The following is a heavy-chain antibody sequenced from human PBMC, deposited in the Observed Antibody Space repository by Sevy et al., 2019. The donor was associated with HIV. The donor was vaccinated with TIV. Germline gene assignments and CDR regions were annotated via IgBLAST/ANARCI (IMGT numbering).Heavy chain of an antibody. Sequence: SETLSLTCTVSGGSISSYYWSWIRQPSGKGLEWIGRIYTSGNTHYNPSLKSQVTMSVETSKNQFSLNLSYVTAADTAVYYCAGAAIDTGDFEYWGQGTLVTVSS. J-gene: IGHJ4*02. V-gene: IGHV4-4*07. D-gene: IGHD6-13*01. CDR1: GGSISSYY. CDR2: IYTSGNT. CDR3: AGAAIDTGDFEY.